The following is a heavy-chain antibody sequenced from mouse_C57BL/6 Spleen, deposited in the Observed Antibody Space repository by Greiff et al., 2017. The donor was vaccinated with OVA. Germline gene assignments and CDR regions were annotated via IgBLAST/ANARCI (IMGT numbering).Heavy chain of an antibody. Sequence: EVQLQQSGPELVKPGASVKISCKASGYTFTDYYMNWVKQSHGKSLEWIGDINPNNGGTSYNQKFKGKATLTVDKSSSTAYMALRSLTSEDSAVYYCAREVKGDYYAMDYWGQGTSVTVSS. CDR3: AREVKGDYYAMDY. CDR2: INPNNGGT. V-gene: IGHV1-26*01. J-gene: IGHJ4*01. CDR1: GYTFTDYY.